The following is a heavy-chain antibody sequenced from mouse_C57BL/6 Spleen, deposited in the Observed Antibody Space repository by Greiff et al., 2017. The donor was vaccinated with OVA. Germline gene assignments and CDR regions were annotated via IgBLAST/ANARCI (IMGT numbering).Heavy chain of an antibody. CDR2: IYPGDGDT. J-gene: IGHJ2*01. D-gene: IGHD2-4*01. CDR3: ARWDYDGAFDY. Sequence: VQRVESGAELVKPGASVKISCKASGYAFSSYWMNWVKQRPGKGLEWIGQIYPGDGDTNYNGKFKGKATLTADKSSSTAYMQLSSLTSEDSAVYFCARWDYDGAFDYWGQGTTLTVSS. CDR1: GYAFSSYW. V-gene: IGHV1-80*01.